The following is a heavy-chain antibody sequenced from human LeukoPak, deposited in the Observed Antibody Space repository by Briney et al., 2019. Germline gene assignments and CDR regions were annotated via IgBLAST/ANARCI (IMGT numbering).Heavy chain of an antibody. CDR3: AKDMPVAE. Sequence: GRSLRLSCAASGFTFDDYAVHWVRQAPGKGLEWVSGISWNSGSIGYADSVKGRFTISRDNAKNSLYLQMNSLRAEDTALYYCAKDMPVAEWGQGTLVTVSS. D-gene: IGHD1-14*01. J-gene: IGHJ4*02. V-gene: IGHV3-9*01. CDR1: GFTFDDYA. CDR2: ISWNSGSI.